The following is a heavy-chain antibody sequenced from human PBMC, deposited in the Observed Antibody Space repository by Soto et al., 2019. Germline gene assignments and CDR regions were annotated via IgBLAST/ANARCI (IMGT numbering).Heavy chain of an antibody. Sequence: SETLSLTCTVSGGSISSSSYYWGWIRQPPGKGMEWIGNIYYSGSTYYNPSLKSRDTITVDTSKSQFSLKLSSVTAADTAVYYCARLWFGAPYYYYGMDVWGQGTTVTVSS. CDR3: ARLWFGAPYYYYGMDV. CDR1: GGSISSSSYY. J-gene: IGHJ6*02. D-gene: IGHD3-10*01. CDR2: IYYSGST. V-gene: IGHV4-39*07.